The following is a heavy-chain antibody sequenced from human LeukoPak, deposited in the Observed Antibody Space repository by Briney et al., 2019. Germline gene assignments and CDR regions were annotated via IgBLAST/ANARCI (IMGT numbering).Heavy chain of an antibody. Sequence: PSETLSLTCAVYGGSFSGYYWSWIRQPPGKGLEWIGEINHSGSTNYNPSLKSRVTISVDTSKNQLSLKLSSVTAADTAVYYCARGRIYDFWSGYYRAPQYYMDVWGKGTTVTVSS. CDR2: INHSGST. CDR1: GGSFSGYY. D-gene: IGHD3-3*01. J-gene: IGHJ6*03. V-gene: IGHV4-34*01. CDR3: ARGRIYDFWSGYYRAPQYYMDV.